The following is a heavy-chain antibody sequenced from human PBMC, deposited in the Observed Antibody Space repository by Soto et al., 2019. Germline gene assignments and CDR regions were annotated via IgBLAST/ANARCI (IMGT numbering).Heavy chain of an antibody. J-gene: IGHJ4*02. CDR2: IIPIFGTA. CDR3: ARVGEGRIAAAGFFDY. V-gene: IGHV1-69*01. CDR1: GGTFSSYA. Sequence: QVQLVQSGAEVKKPGSSVKVSCKASGGTFSSYAISWVRQAPGQGLEWMGGIIPIFGTANDAQKFQGRVTITADESTSTAYMELSSLRSEDTAVYYCARVGEGRIAAAGFFDYWGQGTLVTVSS. D-gene: IGHD6-13*01.